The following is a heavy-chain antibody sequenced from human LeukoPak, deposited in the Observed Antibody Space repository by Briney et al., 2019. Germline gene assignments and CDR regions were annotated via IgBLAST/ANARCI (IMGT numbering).Heavy chain of an antibody. CDR3: AKDIQLSA. Sequence: GGSLRLSCAASGFTFSSYAMSWVRQAPGKGLQWVSAISGSGGSTYYADSVRGRFTISRDNSKKTLSLQMNSLRVEDTAIYYCAKDIQLSAWGLGTMVTVSS. J-gene: IGHJ3*01. CDR1: GFTFSSYA. V-gene: IGHV3-23*01. CDR2: ISGSGGST. D-gene: IGHD5-24*01.